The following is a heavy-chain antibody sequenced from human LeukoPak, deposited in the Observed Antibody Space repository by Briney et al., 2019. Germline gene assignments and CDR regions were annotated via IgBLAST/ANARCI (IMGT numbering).Heavy chain of an antibody. CDR3: AEGGRAYAIDY. V-gene: IGHV3-30-3*02. CDR2: ISDDETYK. CDR1: GFTFNSYS. Sequence: GGSLRLSCAASGFTFNSYSMHWVRQAPGKGLEWVTAISDDETYKFYADSVKGRFTISRDNSKNTLYLQMNSLRADDTAVYYCAEGGRAYAIDYWGQGTLVTASS. D-gene: IGHD6-13*01. J-gene: IGHJ4*02.